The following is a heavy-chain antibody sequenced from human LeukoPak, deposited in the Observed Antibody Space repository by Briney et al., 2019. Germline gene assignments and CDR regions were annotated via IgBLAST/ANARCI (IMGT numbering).Heavy chain of an antibody. Sequence: SETLSLTCAVSGGSVTRDYWGWLRQAPGKGLEWLGEINKISPNGRANYNPSLTSRVTISLDTSKNQLSLHLTSVTAADTAVYYCARGTGASYRVHFLQWGLGTLVSVSS. CDR2: INKISPNGRA. CDR3: ARGTGASYRVHFLQ. D-gene: IGHD1-26*01. J-gene: IGHJ1*01. CDR1: GGSVTRDY. V-gene: IGHV4-34*01.